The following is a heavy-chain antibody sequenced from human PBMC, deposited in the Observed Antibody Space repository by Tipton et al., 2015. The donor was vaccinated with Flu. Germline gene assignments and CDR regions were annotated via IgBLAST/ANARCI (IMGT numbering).Heavy chain of an antibody. CDR3: ARTDIAMAGGFDY. CDR2: INQDGSKK. D-gene: IGHD5-18*01. V-gene: IGHV3-7*01. J-gene: IGHJ4*02. Sequence: SLRLSCAASGFSFSGHWMHWVRQAPGKGLEWVANINQDGSKKYYVDSVKGRFTISRDNAKNSLFLQMTSLRAEDTAVYYCARTDIAMAGGFDYWGQGTLVTVSS. CDR1: GFSFSGHW.